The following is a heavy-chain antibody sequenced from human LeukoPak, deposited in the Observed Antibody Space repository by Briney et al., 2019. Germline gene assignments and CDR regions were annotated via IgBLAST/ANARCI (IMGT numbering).Heavy chain of an antibody. J-gene: IGHJ4*02. CDR2: IYPGDSDT. CDR1: GYSFTNYW. D-gene: IGHD2-2*01. V-gene: IGHV5-51*07. CDR3: ARGRYCTSTSCSHFDY. Sequence: GESLKISCKGSGYSFTNYWIAWVHQMPGRGLEWMGIIYPGDSDTRYNPSFQGQVTISGDRSINTAYLQWSSLKASDTAMYYCARGRYCTSTSCSHFDYWGQGTLVTVSS.